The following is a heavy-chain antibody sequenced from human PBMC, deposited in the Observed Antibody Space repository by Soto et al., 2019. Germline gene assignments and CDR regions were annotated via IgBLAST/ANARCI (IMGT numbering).Heavy chain of an antibody. CDR3: ARDRYYYDSSGYFTRAY. V-gene: IGHV3-74*01. Sequence: GVSLRLSCAASGFTFSSYWMHWVRQAPGKGLVWVSRINSDGSSTSYADSVKGRFTISRDNAKNTLYVQMNSLRAEDTAVYHCARDRYYYDSSGYFTRAYWGQGTLVTVSS. D-gene: IGHD3-22*01. J-gene: IGHJ4*02. CDR2: INSDGSST. CDR1: GFTFSSYW.